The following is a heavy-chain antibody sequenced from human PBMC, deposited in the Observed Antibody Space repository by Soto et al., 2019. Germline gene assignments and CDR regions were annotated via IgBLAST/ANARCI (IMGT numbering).Heavy chain of an antibody. J-gene: IGHJ4*02. Sequence: TGGSLRLSCAASGFTFSNAWMSWVRQAPGKGLEWVGRIKSKTDGGTTDYAAPVKGRFTISRDDSKNTLYLQMNSLKTEDTAVYYCTTGAHYYGSPNFDYWGQGTLVTVSS. CDR1: GFTFSNAW. D-gene: IGHD3-10*01. CDR3: TTGAHYYGSPNFDY. V-gene: IGHV3-15*01. CDR2: IKSKTDGGTT.